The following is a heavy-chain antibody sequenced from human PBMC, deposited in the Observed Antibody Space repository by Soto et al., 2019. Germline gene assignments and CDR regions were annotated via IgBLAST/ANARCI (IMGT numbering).Heavy chain of an antibody. Sequence: SVKVSCKASGGTFSSYAISWVRQAPGQGLEWMGGIIPIFGTANYAQKFQGRVTITADESTSTACMELSSLRSEDTAVYYCARDPLNDYGGPKGGMDVWGQGTTVTVSS. CDR3: ARDPLNDYGGPKGGMDV. J-gene: IGHJ6*02. CDR2: IIPIFGTA. CDR1: GGTFSSYA. V-gene: IGHV1-69*13. D-gene: IGHD4-17*01.